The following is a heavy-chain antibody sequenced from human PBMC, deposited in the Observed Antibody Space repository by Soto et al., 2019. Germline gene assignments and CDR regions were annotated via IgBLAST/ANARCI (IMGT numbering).Heavy chain of an antibody. CDR2: INVYNGNT. CDR3: ARDTSRGEYDY. J-gene: IGHJ4*02. CDR1: GYTFTSYS. Sequence: QVQLVQSGAEVKKPGASVKVSCKASGYTFTSYSISWVRLAPGQGLEWMGWINVYNGNTNYAQKLQGRVTMTTDTSTSTAYLDLRSLRSDDTAVYFCARDTSRGEYDYWGQGTLVTVSS. D-gene: IGHD3-10*01. V-gene: IGHV1-18*01.